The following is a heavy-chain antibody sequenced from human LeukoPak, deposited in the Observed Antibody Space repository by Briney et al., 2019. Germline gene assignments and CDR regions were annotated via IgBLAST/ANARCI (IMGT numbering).Heavy chain of an antibody. V-gene: IGHV3-30-3*01. CDR1: GFTFSDYY. D-gene: IGHD6-13*01. Sequence: GGSLRLSCAASGFTFSDYYMSWIRQAPGKGLEWVAVISYAGGNEYYADSVKGRFTISRDNSKNTLFLQMDRLRVDDTATYYCARVPGIAATSHFDSWGQGTRVIVSS. CDR2: ISYAGGNE. CDR3: ARVPGIAATSHFDS. J-gene: IGHJ4*02.